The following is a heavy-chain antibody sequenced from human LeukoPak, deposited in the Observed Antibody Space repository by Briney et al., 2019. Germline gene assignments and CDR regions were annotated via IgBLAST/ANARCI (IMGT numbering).Heavy chain of an antibody. Sequence: GGSLRLSCAASGFTFSSYWMHWVRQAPGKGLVWVSRINSDGSSTSYADSVKGRFTISRDNSKNTLYLQMNSLRAEDTAVYYCASCRGSCYSGQYYFHYWGQGTLVTVSS. J-gene: IGHJ4*02. D-gene: IGHD2-15*01. V-gene: IGHV3-74*01. CDR2: INSDGSST. CDR3: ASCRGSCYSGQYYFHY. CDR1: GFTFSSYW.